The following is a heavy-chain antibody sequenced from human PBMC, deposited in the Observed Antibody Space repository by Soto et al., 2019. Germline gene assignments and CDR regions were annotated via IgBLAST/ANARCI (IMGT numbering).Heavy chain of an antibody. J-gene: IGHJ3*02. Sequence: QVRLEQWGAGLLKPSETLSLTCAIYGASLGGFHWTWLRQAPGKGLEWIGELIHGGSTNYNPSLKSRVRFSLETSKNQFSLHLMSVTAADTAVYYCARSPLGYDYVRQTWREVGDSFDIWGRGTMVTVSS. CDR1: GASLGGFH. D-gene: IGHD3-16*01. V-gene: IGHV4-34*12. CDR2: LIHGGST. CDR3: ARSPLGYDYVRQTWREVGDSFDI.